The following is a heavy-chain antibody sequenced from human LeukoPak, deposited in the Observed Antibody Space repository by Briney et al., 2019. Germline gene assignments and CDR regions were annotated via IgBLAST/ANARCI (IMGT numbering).Heavy chain of an antibody. D-gene: IGHD3-3*01. Sequence: PSETLSLTCTVSGGSISSYYWSWIRQPAGKGLEWIGRIYTSGSTNYNPSLKSRVTMSVDTSKNQFSLKLSSVTAADTAVYHCARSGTDFWSGYYRFDYWGQGTLVTVSS. CDR2: IYTSGST. CDR3: ARSGTDFWSGYYRFDY. CDR1: GGSISSYY. J-gene: IGHJ4*02. V-gene: IGHV4-4*07.